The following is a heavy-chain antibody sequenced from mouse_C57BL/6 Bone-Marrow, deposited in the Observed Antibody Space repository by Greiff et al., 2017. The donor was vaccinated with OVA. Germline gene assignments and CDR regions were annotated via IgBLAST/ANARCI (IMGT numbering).Heavy chain of an antibody. D-gene: IGHD2-4*01. CDR3: ARHGGLRGDYYAMDY. J-gene: IGHJ4*01. Sequence: VMLVESGPGLVAPSQSLSITCTVSGFSLTSYGVHWVRQPPGKGLEWLVVIWSDGSTTYNSALKSRLSISKDNSKSQVFLKMNSLQTDDTAMYYCARHGGLRGDYYAMDYWGQGTSVTVSS. CDR1: GFSLTSYG. CDR2: IWSDGST. V-gene: IGHV2-6-1*01.